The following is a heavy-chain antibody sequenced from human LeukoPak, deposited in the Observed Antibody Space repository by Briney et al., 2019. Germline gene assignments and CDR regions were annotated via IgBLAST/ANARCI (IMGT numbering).Heavy chain of an antibody. D-gene: IGHD3-22*01. CDR2: INWNGGST. Sequence: GGSLRLSCAASGVTFDDYGMSWVRQAPGKGLEWVSGINWNGGSTGYADSVKGRFTISRDNAKNSLYLQMNSLRAEDTALYHCARDLGDLNYYDSSGYYYIGWFDPWGQGTLVTVSS. CDR3: ARDLGDLNYYDSSGYYYIGWFDP. CDR1: GVTFDDYG. V-gene: IGHV3-20*01. J-gene: IGHJ5*02.